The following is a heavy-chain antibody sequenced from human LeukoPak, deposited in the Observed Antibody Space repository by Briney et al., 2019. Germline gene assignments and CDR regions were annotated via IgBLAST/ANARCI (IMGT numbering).Heavy chain of an antibody. Sequence: KSGGSLRLSCAASGFTFSSYSMNWVRQAPGKGLEWVSSISSSSSYIYYADSVKGRFTISRDNAKNSLYLQMNSLRAEDTAVYYCARDPHSVITMVNDAFDIWGQGTMVTVSS. V-gene: IGHV3-21*01. CDR3: ARDPHSVITMVNDAFDI. CDR1: GFTFSSYS. CDR2: ISSSSSYI. J-gene: IGHJ3*02. D-gene: IGHD3-10*01.